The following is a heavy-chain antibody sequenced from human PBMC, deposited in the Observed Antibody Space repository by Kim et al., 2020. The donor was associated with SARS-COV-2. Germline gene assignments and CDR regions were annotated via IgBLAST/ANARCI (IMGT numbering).Heavy chain of an antibody. D-gene: IGHD6-19*01. CDR3: AKDIGYSRGLPDY. Sequence: VKGRFTISSDNDKTSLYLQMNSLRAEATALYYCAKDIGYSRGLPDYWGQGTLVTVSS. J-gene: IGHJ4*02. V-gene: IGHV3-9*01.